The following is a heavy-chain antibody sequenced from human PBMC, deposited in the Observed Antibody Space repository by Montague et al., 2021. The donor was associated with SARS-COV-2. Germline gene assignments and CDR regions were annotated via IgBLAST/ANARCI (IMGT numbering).Heavy chain of an antibody. CDR2: INYSGST. Sequence: SETLSLTCTVSGGSISSYYWSWIRQPPGKGLEWIGYINYSGSTNXNPSLKSRVTLSVDTSKNQFSLKLSSVTAADTAVYYCARNLVVHYWYGMDVWGQGTTVTVSS. V-gene: IGHV4-59*01. CDR3: ARNLVVHYWYGMDV. CDR1: GGSISSYY. J-gene: IGHJ6*02. D-gene: IGHD2-15*01.